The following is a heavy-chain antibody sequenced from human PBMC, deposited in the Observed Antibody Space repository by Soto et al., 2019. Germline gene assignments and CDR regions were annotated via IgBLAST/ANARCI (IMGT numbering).Heavy chain of an antibody. Sequence: QMQLVQSGPEVKQPGTSVKVSCKASGFTFTYSAVQWVRQARGQRLEWIGWIVVGSGNTNYVKKFQERVTMPSDMSTTTAYRGLSSLRSEDTAVYYWAGGGGGTYSVDYWGQGTRVTVSS. J-gene: IGHJ4*02. CDR2: IVVGSGNT. V-gene: IGHV1-58*01. D-gene: IGHD1-26*01. CDR1: GFTFTYSA. CDR3: AGGGGGTYSVDY.